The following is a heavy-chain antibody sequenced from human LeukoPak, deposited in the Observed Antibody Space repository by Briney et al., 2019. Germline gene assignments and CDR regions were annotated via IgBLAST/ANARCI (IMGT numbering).Heavy chain of an antibody. CDR3: ARVIVGALAPGY. V-gene: IGHV3-53*01. D-gene: IGHD1-26*01. CDR1: GFTVSSNY. Sequence: PGGSLRLSCAASGFTVSSNYMSWVRQAPGKGLEWVSVIYSGGSTYYADSVKGRFTISRDNSKNTLYLQMNSLRAEDMAVYYCARVIVGALAPGYWGQGTLVTVSS. J-gene: IGHJ4*02. CDR2: IYSGGST.